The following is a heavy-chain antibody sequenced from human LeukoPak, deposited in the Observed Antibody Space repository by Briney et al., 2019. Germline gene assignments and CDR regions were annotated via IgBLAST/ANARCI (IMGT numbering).Heavy chain of an antibody. J-gene: IGHJ4*02. Sequence: SETLSLTCTVSGGSISSYYWSWIRQPPGKGLEWIGYIYYSGSTNYNPSLKSRVTISVDTSKNQFSLKLSSVTAADTALYYCARSTDFWSGYYTTDFDYWGQGTLVTVSS. CDR2: IYYSGST. V-gene: IGHV4-59*01. CDR1: GGSISSYY. D-gene: IGHD3-3*01. CDR3: ARSTDFWSGYYTTDFDY.